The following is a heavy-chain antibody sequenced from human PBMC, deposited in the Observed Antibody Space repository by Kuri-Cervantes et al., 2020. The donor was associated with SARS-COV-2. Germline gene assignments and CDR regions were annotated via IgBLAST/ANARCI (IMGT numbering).Heavy chain of an antibody. CDR1: GYTFITYG. Sequence: ASVKVSCKASGYTFITYGISWVRQAPGQGLEWLGWISVWNRNTDYAQKVQGRVTMTTDTSTSTAYMELRSLRSDDTAVYFCARGGKHHHILRFLESVHFDSWGQGTLVTVSS. V-gene: IGHV1-18*04. J-gene: IGHJ4*02. D-gene: IGHD3-3*01. CDR2: ISVWNRNT. CDR3: ARGGKHHHILRFLESVHFDS.